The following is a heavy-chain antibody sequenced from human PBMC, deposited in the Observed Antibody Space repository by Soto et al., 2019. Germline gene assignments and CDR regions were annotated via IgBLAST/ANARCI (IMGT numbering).Heavy chain of an antibody. CDR2: ISSSGSTI. J-gene: IGHJ4*02. D-gene: IGHD1-26*01. CDR1: GFTFSSYE. CDR3: AMGKAARELLHFDY. Sequence: EVQLVESGGGLVQPGGSLRLSCAASGFTFSSYEMNWVRQAPGKGLEWVSYISSSGSTIYYADSVKGRFTISRANAKNSLYLQMNSLRAEDTDVYYCAMGKAARELLHFDYWGQGTLVTVSS. V-gene: IGHV3-48*03.